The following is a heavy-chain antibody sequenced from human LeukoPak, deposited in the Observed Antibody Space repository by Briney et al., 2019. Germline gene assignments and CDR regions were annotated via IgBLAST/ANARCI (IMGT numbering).Heavy chain of an antibody. V-gene: IGHV3-74*01. J-gene: IGHJ3*02. D-gene: IGHD3-10*01. Sequence: PGGSLRLSCAASGFTFSNYWMHWVRQTPGKGLVWVSRINSDASVTTYADSVKGRFTISRDNSKNTLYLQMNSLRAEDTAVYYCQRQFGIWGQGTMVTVSS. CDR3: QRQFGI. CDR1: GFTFSNYW. CDR2: INSDASVT.